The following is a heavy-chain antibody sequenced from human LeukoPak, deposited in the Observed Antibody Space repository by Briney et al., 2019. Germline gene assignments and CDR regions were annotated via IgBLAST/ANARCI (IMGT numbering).Heavy chain of an antibody. CDR3: ARVSGIVVVPAALPYNWFDP. J-gene: IGHJ5*02. CDR1: GYSFTSYW. Sequence: GESLKISCKGSGYSFTSYWIGWVRQLPGKGLEWMGIIYPGDSDTRYSPSFQGQVTISADKSISNASLQWSSLKASDTAMYYCARVSGIVVVPAALPYNWFDPWGQGTLVTVSS. V-gene: IGHV5-51*01. D-gene: IGHD2-2*01. CDR2: IYPGDSDT.